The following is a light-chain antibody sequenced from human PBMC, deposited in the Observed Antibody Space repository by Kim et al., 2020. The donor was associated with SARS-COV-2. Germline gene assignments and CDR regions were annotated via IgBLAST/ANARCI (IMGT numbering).Light chain of an antibody. CDR1: NIRTKS. V-gene: IGLV3-21*04. Sequence: SYELTQRPSVSVAPGMTASITCGGNNIRTKSVHWYQQSPGQAPVLVIFYDSDRPSGIPERFSGSNSGNTATLTITRVEAGDEADFYCQVWDSDSDHWVFGGGTQLTVL. CDR3: QVWDSDSDHWV. J-gene: IGLJ3*02. CDR2: YDS.